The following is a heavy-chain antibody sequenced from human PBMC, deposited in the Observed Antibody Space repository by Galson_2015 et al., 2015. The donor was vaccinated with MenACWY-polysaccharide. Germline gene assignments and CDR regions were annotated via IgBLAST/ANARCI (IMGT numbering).Heavy chain of an antibody. CDR1: EYSFASYW. CDR3: ARRMGNSGKRWFDP. CDR2: IYPDDSET. Sequence: QSGAEVKRPGESLQISCTGSEYSFASYWIGWVRQMPGKGLEWMGIIYPDDSETRYSPSFQGQVTISADKSTASLHWSSLKASDTAMYYCARRMGNSGKRWFDPWGQGTLVTVSS. J-gene: IGHJ5*02. V-gene: IGHV5-51*03. D-gene: IGHD3-10*01.